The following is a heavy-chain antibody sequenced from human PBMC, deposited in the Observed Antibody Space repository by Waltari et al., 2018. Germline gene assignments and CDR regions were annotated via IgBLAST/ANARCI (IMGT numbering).Heavy chain of an antibody. CDR1: GSTFTSPH. Sequence: QVQLVQSGAEVTKPGASVKVSCQAYGSTFTSPHMPWVRQAPGQGLEWMGIINPSGGSTSYAQKFQGRVTMTRDTSTSTVYMELSSLRSEDTAVYYCARVNISSIAAQFDPWGQGTLVTVSS. V-gene: IGHV1-46*03. D-gene: IGHD6-6*01. CDR2: INPSGGST. J-gene: IGHJ5*02. CDR3: ARVNISSIAAQFDP.